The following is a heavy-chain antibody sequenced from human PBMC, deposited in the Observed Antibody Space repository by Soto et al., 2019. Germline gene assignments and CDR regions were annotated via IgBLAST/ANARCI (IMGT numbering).Heavy chain of an antibody. CDR1: GGSISSYY. CDR3: ARQRDSSGWYYEGYFDY. V-gene: IGHV4-59*01. Sequence: SETLCLTCTVAGGSISSYYWSWIRQPPGKGLEWIGYIYYSGSTNYNPSLKSRVTISVDTSKNQFSLKLSSVTAADTAVYYCARQRDSSGWYYEGYFDYWGQGTLVTVSS. D-gene: IGHD6-19*01. CDR2: IYYSGST. J-gene: IGHJ4*02.